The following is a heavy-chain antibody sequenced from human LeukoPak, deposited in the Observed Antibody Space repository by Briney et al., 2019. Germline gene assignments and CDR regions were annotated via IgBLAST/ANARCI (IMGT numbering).Heavy chain of an antibody. CDR1: GYTFTSYG. CDR2: ISAYNGNT. J-gene: IGHJ5*02. V-gene: IGHV1-18*01. Sequence: GASVKVSCKASGYTFTSYGISWVRQAPGQGLEWMGWISAYNGNTNYAQKLQGRVTMTTDTSTSTAYMELRSLRSDDTAVYYCARVDSSGWYEDWFDPWGQGTLVTVSS. CDR3: ARVDSSGWYEDWFDP. D-gene: IGHD6-19*01.